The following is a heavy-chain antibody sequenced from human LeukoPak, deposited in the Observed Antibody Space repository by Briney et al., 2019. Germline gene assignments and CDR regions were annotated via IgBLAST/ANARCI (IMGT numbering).Heavy chain of an antibody. J-gene: IGHJ6*03. D-gene: IGHD5-18*01. CDR3: ARILVDTTMTYFYYYMDV. V-gene: IGHV2-70*11. CDR1: GFSLRSSGMC. Sequence: SGPTLVNPTQTLTLTCTFSGFSLRSSGMCVSWVRQPPGKALEWLARIDWDDDKYYSTSLKTRLTISKDTSKNQVVLTMTNMDPVETATYYCARILVDTTMTYFYYYMDVWGKGTTVTVSS. CDR2: IDWDDDK.